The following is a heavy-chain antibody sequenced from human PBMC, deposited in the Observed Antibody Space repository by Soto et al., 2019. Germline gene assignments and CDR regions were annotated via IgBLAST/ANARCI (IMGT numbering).Heavy chain of an antibody. CDR3: ASATMVRGVLLFDY. CDR1: GGTFSSYT. CDR2: IIPILGIA. J-gene: IGHJ4*02. D-gene: IGHD3-10*01. V-gene: IGHV1-69*02. Sequence: SVKVSCKASGGTFSSYTISWVRQAPGQGLEWMGRIIPILGIANYAQKFQGRVTITADKSTSTAYMELSSLRSEDTAVYYCASATMVRGVLLFDYWGQGTLVTVSS.